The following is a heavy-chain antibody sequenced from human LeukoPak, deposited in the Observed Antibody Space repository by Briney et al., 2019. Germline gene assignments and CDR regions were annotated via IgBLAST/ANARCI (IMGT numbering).Heavy chain of an antibody. CDR2: TSGDGGAT. CDR3: AKDRPNYYGSNGHYSRRDGNY. V-gene: IGHV3-23*01. Sequence: GGSLRLSCAASGFTFSSYSMNWVRQAPGKGLEWVSSTSGDGGATYYSNSVKGRFTISRDNSRNTLYLQMNSLRAEDTAVYHCAKDRPNYYGSNGHYSRRDGNYWGQGTLVTVSS. D-gene: IGHD3-22*01. CDR1: GFTFSSYS. J-gene: IGHJ4*02.